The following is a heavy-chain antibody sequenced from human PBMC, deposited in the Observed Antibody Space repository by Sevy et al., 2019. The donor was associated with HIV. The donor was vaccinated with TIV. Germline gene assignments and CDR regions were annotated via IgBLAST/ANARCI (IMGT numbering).Heavy chain of an antibody. CDR2: ISSSGSTI. V-gene: IGHV3-11*01. J-gene: IGHJ5*02. D-gene: IGHD3-22*01. Sequence: GGSLRLSCAASGFTFSDYYMSWIRQAPGKGLEWVSYISSSGSTIYYADSVKGRFTISRDNAKNSLYLQMNSLRAEDTAGYYCARDGKSDYYDSSGGWFDPWGQGTLVTVSS. CDR3: ARDGKSDYYDSSGGWFDP. CDR1: GFTFSDYY.